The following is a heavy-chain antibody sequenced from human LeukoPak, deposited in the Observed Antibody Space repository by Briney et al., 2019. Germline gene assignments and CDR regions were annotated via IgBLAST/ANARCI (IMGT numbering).Heavy chain of an antibody. V-gene: IGHV3-66*04. D-gene: IGHD6-19*01. CDR2: IYSGGST. J-gene: IGHJ5*02. CDR3: ARLRGATVAHNWFDP. Sequence: GGSLRLSCAASGFTVSNNYMSWVRQAPGKGLEWVSVIYSGGSTYYADSVKGRFTISRDNSKNTLYLQMNSLRAEDTAVYYCARLRGATVAHNWFDPWGQGTLVTVSS. CDR1: GFTVSNNY.